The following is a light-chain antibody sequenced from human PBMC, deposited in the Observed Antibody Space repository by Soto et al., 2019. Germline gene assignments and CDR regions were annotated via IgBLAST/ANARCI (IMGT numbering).Light chain of an antibody. V-gene: IGKV2-30*01. J-gene: IGKJ1*01. CDR1: QGLVLSDGNTY. Sequence: DVVMTQSPLSLPVPLGQPASISCRSSQGLVLSDGNTYLSWFHQRPGQSPRRLIYTISDRASGVPDRFRGRGSGTDFTLKISGLEAEDVGVYYCMQSAHWPWTFGPGTKVEV. CDR2: TIS. CDR3: MQSAHWPWT.